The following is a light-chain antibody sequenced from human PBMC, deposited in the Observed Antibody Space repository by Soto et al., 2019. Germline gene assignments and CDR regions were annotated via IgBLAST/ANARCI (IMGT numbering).Light chain of an antibody. CDR3: CSYAGSSWV. Sequence: QSALTQPRSVSGSPGQSVTISCTGTSSDVGGYNYVSWYRQHPGKAPKLMIYDVSKRPSGVPDRFSGSKSGNTASLTISGLQAEDEADYYCCSYAGSSWVFGGGTKLTVL. CDR1: SSDVGGYNY. V-gene: IGLV2-11*01. CDR2: DVS. J-gene: IGLJ3*02.